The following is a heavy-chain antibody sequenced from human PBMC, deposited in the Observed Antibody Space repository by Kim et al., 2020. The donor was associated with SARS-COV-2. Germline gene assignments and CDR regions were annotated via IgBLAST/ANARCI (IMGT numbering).Heavy chain of an antibody. CDR3: ARGDLGGSAISAGFRHFDY. V-gene: IGHV4-30-4*01. Sequence: SETLSLTCTVSGDSISSGDYYWSWIRQPPGKGLEWIGYIYYSGSTYYNPSLKSRVTISVDTSKNQFSLKLSSVTAADTAVYYCARGDLGGSAISAGFRHFDYWGQGTLVTVSS. J-gene: IGHJ4*02. CDR2: IYYSGST. CDR1: GDSISSGDYY. D-gene: IGHD1-26*01.